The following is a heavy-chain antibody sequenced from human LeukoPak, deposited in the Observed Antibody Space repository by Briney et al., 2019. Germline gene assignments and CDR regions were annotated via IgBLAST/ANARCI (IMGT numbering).Heavy chain of an antibody. CDR3: ARALNWNDYAFDI. CDR2: IWYDGSNK. CDR1: GFTFSSYG. D-gene: IGHD1-1*01. V-gene: IGHV3-33*01. J-gene: IGHJ3*02. Sequence: PGGSLRLSCAASGFTFSSYGMHWVRQAPGKGLEWVAVIWYDGSNKYYADSVKGRFTISRDNSKNTLYLQMNSLRAEDTAVYYCARALNWNDYAFDIWGQGTMVTVSS.